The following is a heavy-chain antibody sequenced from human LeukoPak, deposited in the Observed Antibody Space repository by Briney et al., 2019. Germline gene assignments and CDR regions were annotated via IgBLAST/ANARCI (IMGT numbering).Heavy chain of an antibody. CDR1: GYTFTGYY. CDR3: ARGTSSGRAFDY. CDR2: INPNSGGT. Sequence: ASVKVSCKASGYTFTGYYMHWVRQAPGQGLEWMGRINPNSGGTNYAQKFQGRVTMTRDTSTSTVYMELSSLRSEDTAVYYCARGTSSGRAFDYWGQGTLVTVSS. D-gene: IGHD6-19*01. V-gene: IGHV1-2*06. J-gene: IGHJ4*02.